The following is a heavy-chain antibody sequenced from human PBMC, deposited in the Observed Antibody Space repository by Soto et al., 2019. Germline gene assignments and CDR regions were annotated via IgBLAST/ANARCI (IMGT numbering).Heavy chain of an antibody. CDR1: GFTFSDYG. D-gene: IGHD1-7*01. Sequence: VQLVESGGGVVQSGRSLIVSCAASGFTFSDYGMHWVRQAPGKGLEWLAVISYDGGKKFYADAAKGRFTISRDNSKTTSYLQLNSLRPEDTAVYFCAKDADGNYNFDYWGQGTLVTVSS. V-gene: IGHV3-30*18. J-gene: IGHJ4*02. CDR3: AKDADGNYNFDY. CDR2: ISYDGGKK.